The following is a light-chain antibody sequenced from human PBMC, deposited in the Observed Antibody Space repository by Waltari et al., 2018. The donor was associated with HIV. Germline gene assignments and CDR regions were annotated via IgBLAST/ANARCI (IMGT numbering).Light chain of an antibody. J-gene: IGLJ1*01. V-gene: IGLV1-47*01. CDR3: VGWDSRLRGYV. CDR2: KDT. CDR1: SAIIENDK. Sequence: QSVLTQPPSASGAPGQWVTIPSSGRSAIIENDKVYWYQQFPGAAPKLLIYKDTQRPSGVPDRFTGSKSGTSASLAIGGLRSDDEADYYCVGWDSRLRGYVFGAGTKVTVL.